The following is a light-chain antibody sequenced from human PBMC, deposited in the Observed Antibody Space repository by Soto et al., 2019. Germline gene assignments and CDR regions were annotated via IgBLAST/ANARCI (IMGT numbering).Light chain of an antibody. CDR3: AAWDDSLSGHVV. J-gene: IGLJ2*01. CDR1: SSNIGSNY. Sequence: QYVLTQPPSASGTPGPRVTISCSGSSSNIGSNYVYWYQQFPGTAPKLLIYRNSERPSGVPDRFSGSKSGTSASLSISGLRSEDEAAYHCAAWDDSLSGHVVFGGRTQLTVL. CDR2: RNS. V-gene: IGLV1-47*01.